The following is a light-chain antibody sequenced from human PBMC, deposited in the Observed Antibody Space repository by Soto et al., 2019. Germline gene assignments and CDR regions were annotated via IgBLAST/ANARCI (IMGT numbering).Light chain of an antibody. J-gene: IGKJ1*01. Sequence: EIMLTQSPATLSLSPGETATLSCRASQSVRNYLAWYQQKPGQAPRLLIYGASTRATGIPARFSGSGSGTEFTLTISSLQSEDFAVYYCQQYNNWPWTFCQGTKVDIK. V-gene: IGKV3-15*01. CDR3: QQYNNWPWT. CDR2: GAS. CDR1: QSVRNY.